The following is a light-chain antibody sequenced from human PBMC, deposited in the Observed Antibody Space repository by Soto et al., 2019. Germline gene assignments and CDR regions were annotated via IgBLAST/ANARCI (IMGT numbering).Light chain of an antibody. CDR1: SSDVAGHNH. Sequence: QSALTQPASVSGSPGQSITISCTGSSSDVAGHNHVSWYQQHPGKAPKLLIYEVGNRPSGVSNRFSGSKSGNTASLTISGFQAEDEADYYCNSYTSSSTHVFGTGTKLTVL. V-gene: IGLV2-14*01. CDR3: NSYTSSSTHV. CDR2: EVG. J-gene: IGLJ1*01.